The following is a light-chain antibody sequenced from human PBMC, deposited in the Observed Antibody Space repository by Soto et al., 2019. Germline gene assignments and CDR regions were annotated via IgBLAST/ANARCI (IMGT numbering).Light chain of an antibody. V-gene: IGLV1-44*01. CDR2: NNN. Sequence: QSVLTQPPSASGTPGQRVTISCSGSSSNIGGNPVNWYQKLPGTAPKLLIHNNNQRPSGVPDRVSGSKSGTSASLAISGLRSEDEADYYCAAWDDSLNGGVFGGGTKVTVL. J-gene: IGLJ3*02. CDR1: SSNIGGNP. CDR3: AAWDDSLNGGV.